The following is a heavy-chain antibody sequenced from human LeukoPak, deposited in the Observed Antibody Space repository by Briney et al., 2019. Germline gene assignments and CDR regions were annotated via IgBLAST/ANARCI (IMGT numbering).Heavy chain of an antibody. V-gene: IGHV6-1*01. CDR1: GDTVSSNSAA. D-gene: IGHD3-22*01. J-gene: IGHJ5*02. Sequence: SQTLSLTCAISGDTVSSNSAAWNWIRQSPSRGLEWLGGTYFGSKWYNDYAESVKGRISINPDTSKNQFSLQLNSVNPEDTAVYYCANFYLDTWSQGSLVTVSS. CDR2: TYFGSKWYN. CDR3: ANFYLDT.